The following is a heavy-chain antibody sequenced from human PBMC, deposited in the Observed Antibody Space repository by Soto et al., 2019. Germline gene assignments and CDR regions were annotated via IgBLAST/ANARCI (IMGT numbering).Heavy chain of an antibody. D-gene: IGHD3-16*01. V-gene: IGHV3-7*04. CDR2: INQDGSEK. CDR1: ESTVSRDW. CDR3: SGGGGDAF. J-gene: IGHJ4*02. Sequence: EVHLVESGGGLVQTGGSLRLSCAIFESTVSRDWMNWVRQAPGKGLEWVANINQDGSEKYYVDSVKGRFTISRDNAKKSLYLQMNSLRPADTAMYYCSGGGGDAFWGQGTLVTVSS.